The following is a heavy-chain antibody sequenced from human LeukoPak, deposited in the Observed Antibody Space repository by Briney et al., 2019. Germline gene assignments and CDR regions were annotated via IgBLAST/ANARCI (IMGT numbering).Heavy chain of an antibody. J-gene: IGHJ4*02. CDR1: GFTFSSYA. V-gene: IGHV3-23*01. CDR3: AKTKLGDCSGGSCYSRHYRLDY. Sequence: GRSLRLSCATSGFTFSSYAISWVRQAPGKGLEWVSAISASGGSTYYADSVKGRLTVSRDNSKNTLYLQMNSLRAEDTAVYYCAKTKLGDCSGGSCYSRHYRLDYWGQGTLVTVSS. D-gene: IGHD2-15*01. CDR2: ISASGGST.